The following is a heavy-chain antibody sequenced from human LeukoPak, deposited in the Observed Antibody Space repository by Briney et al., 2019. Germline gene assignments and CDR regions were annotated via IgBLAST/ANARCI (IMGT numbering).Heavy chain of an antibody. Sequence: GESLKISCKGSGYIFTSYLIGWVRQPPEKGLEWMGIIYPGDSDTRYSPSFQGQVTISADKSISTAYLQWSSLKASDTAMYYCARLCIAAAGTHNWFDPWGQGTLVTVSS. CDR3: ARLCIAAAGTHNWFDP. CDR2: IYPGDSDT. V-gene: IGHV5-51*01. D-gene: IGHD6-13*01. CDR1: GYIFTSYL. J-gene: IGHJ5*02.